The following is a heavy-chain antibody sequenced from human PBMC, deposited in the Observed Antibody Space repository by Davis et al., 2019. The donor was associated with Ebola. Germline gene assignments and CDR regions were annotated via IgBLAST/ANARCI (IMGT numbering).Heavy chain of an antibody. J-gene: IGHJ4*02. V-gene: IGHV3-7*01. Sequence: WMSWVRQAPGKGPEWVAKINPDGSQKSYVDSVRGRFTISRDNAKSSLYLQMNSLRAEDTAVYYCAGPFMQDSNYRGQGTLGTVPS. CDR3: AGPFMQDSNY. CDR2: INPDGSQK. D-gene: IGHD3-16*01. CDR1: W.